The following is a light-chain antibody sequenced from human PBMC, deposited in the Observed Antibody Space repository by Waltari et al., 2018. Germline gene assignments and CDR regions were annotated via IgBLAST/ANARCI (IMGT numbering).Light chain of an antibody. J-gene: IGLJ2*01. CDR3: QSYDTSLSVV. V-gene: IGLV1-40*01. CDR1: GSNLGAGYD. Sequence: SVLTPPPSVSGAPGQTVPIPCTGLGSNLGAGYDVHWYHQLPGKAPKLLLYGTSTRPLGVPDRYFGSQSGTSASLAITGLQAEDGADYYCQSYDTSLSVVFGGGTKLTVL. CDR2: GTS.